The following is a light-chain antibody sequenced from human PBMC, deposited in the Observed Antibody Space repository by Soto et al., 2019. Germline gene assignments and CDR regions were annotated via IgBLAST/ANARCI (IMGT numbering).Light chain of an antibody. CDR1: SGYSNYK. J-gene: IGLJ7*01. Sequence: QLVLTQPPSASASLGASVTLTCTLSSGYSNYKVDWYQQRPGKGPRFVMRVGTGGIVGSKGDGIPDRLSVLGSGLNRYLTIKNIQEEDESDYHCGADHGSGSNFVYVFGTGTQLTVL. V-gene: IGLV9-49*01. CDR3: GADHGSGSNFVYV. CDR2: VGTGGIVG.